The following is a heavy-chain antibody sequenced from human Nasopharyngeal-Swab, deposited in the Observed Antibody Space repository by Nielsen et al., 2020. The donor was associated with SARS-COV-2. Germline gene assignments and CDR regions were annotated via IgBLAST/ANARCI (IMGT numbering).Heavy chain of an antibody. Sequence: WIRQPPGKGLEWIGYIYYRGSTPSTPSLKSRVTISVDTFKNQFSLKLSSVTAADTAVYYCARVAAAGGDVWGQGTTVTVSS. CDR2: IYYRGST. V-gene: IGHV4-59*01. J-gene: IGHJ6*02. D-gene: IGHD6-13*01. CDR3: ARVAAAGGDV.